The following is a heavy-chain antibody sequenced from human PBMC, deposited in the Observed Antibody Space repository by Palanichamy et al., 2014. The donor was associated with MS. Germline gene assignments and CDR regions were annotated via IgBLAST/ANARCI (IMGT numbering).Heavy chain of an antibody. CDR1: GYTFTSYD. V-gene: IGHV1-8*01. CDR2: MNPNSGNT. J-gene: IGHJ6*02. CDR3: ARAVGYYGSGSHRPGPYYGMDV. Sequence: QVQLVQSGAEVKKPGASVKVSCKASGYTFTSYDINWVRQATGQGLEWMGWMNPNSGNTGYAQKFQGRVTMTRNTSISTAYMELSSLRSEDTAVYYCARAVGYYGSGSHRPGPYYGMDVWGQGTTVTVSS. D-gene: IGHD3-10*01.